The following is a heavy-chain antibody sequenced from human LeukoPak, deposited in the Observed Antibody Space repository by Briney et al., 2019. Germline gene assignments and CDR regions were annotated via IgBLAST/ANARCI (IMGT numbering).Heavy chain of an antibody. Sequence: GASVKVSCKASGYTFTGYYMHLVRQAPGQGLEWMGWINPNSGGTNYAQKFQGRVTMTRDTSVSTAYMELSRLRSDDTAVYYCASSTYYDFWSGYLPPHGFDPWGQGTLVTVSS. D-gene: IGHD3-3*01. V-gene: IGHV1-2*02. CDR2: INPNSGGT. CDR3: ASSTYYDFWSGYLPPHGFDP. J-gene: IGHJ5*02. CDR1: GYTFTGYY.